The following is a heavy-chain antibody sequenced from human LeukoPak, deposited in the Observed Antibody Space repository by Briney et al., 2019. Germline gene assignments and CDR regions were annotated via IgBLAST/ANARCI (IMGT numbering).Heavy chain of an antibody. CDR1: GFTFSSYS. D-gene: IGHD6-13*01. J-gene: IGHJ4*02. CDR3: ARDNFGGYKQQLPDY. Sequence: GGSLRLSCAASGFTFSSYSMNWVRQAPGKGLEWVSSISSSSSYIYYADSVKGRFTISRDNAKNSLYLQMNSLRAEDTAVHYCARDNFGGYKQQLPDYWGQGTLVTVSS. CDR2: ISSSSSYI. V-gene: IGHV3-21*01.